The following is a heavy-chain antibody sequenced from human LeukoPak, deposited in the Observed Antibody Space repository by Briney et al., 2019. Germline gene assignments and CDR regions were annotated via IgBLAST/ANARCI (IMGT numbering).Heavy chain of an antibody. Sequence: PGGFLRISCAASGFPLNNNYMSRARPGPGKGLECVSVIYIGGSTYYADSVRGRFTISRDNSKNTLYLQMNSLRAEDTAVYYCARVRYNGFDIWGQGTMVTVSS. CDR3: ARVRYNGFDI. D-gene: IGHD1-14*01. CDR1: GFPLNNNY. CDR2: IYIGGST. V-gene: IGHV3-53*01. J-gene: IGHJ3*02.